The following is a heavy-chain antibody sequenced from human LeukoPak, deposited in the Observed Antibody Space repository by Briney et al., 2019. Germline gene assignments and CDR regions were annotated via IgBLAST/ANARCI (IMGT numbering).Heavy chain of an antibody. J-gene: IGHJ5*02. CDR1: GFTFSDYY. D-gene: IGHD2-15*01. CDR3: ARVLSLRVDWFDP. Sequence: GGSLRLSCAASGFTFSDYYMSWIRQAPGKGLEWVSYISSSGSTINYADSVKGRFTISRDNAKNSLYLQMNSLRAEDTAVYYCARVLSLRVDWFDPWGQGTLVTVSS. V-gene: IGHV3-11*01. CDR2: ISSSGSTI.